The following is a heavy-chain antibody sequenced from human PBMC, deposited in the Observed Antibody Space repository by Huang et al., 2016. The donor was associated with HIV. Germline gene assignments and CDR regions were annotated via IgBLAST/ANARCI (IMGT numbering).Heavy chain of an antibody. D-gene: IGHD3-16*01. V-gene: IGHV1-69*01. CDR2: ISPLVRAP. CDR1: GGSFSDQI. J-gene: IGHJ4*02. Sequence: QVQLEQSGPAVRKPGSSVKVSCQASGGSFSDQIISWVRQAPGQRCEWMVGISPLVRAPAYAQEFKGRVTMAADESTATIYMELNSLTSEDTAVYYCAMSLRYQYDSRSYWGRYFDYWGQGTLVTVSS. CDR3: AMSLRYQYDSRSYWGRYFDY.